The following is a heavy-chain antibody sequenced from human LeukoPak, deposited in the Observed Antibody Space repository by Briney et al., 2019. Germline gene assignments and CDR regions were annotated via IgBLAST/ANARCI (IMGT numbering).Heavy chain of an antibody. CDR1: GYTLTELS. D-gene: IGHD3-22*01. CDR2: FDPEDGET. V-gene: IGHV1-24*01. Sequence: ASVKVSFKVSGYTLTELSMHWVRQAPGKALEWMGGFDPEDGETIYAQKFQGRVTMTEDTSTDTAYMELSSLRSEDTAVYYCATTLLHPQDYWGQGTLVTVSS. CDR3: ATTLLHPQDY. J-gene: IGHJ4*02.